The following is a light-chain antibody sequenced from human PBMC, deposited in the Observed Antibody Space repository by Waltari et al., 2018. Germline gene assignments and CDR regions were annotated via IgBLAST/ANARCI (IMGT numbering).Light chain of an antibody. CDR3: FSYRRSSTWV. CDR1: SRYLGGFDY. CDR2: DVT. V-gene: IGLV2-14*03. Sequence: QSALTQPASVSGSPGQSITISCTGTSRYLGGFDYVSWYQQHPGKAPQLLIYDVTKRPSGVSNRFSGSKSANTASLTISGLQAEDEADYYCFSYRRSSTWVFGEGTKLTVL. J-gene: IGLJ3*02.